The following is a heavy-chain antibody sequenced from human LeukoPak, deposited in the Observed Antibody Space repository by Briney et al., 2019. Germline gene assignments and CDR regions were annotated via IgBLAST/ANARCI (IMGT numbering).Heavy chain of an antibody. CDR2: ISAYNGNT. CDR3: AARGYPTEKYDC. D-gene: IGHD5-18*01. Sequence: ASVKVSCKASGYTFTSYGISWVRQAPGQGLEWMGWISAYNGNTNYAQKFQGRVTITADESTSTAYMELSSLRSEDTAVYYCAARGYPTEKYDCWGQGTPVTVSS. CDR1: GYTFTSYG. V-gene: IGHV1-18*01. J-gene: IGHJ4*02.